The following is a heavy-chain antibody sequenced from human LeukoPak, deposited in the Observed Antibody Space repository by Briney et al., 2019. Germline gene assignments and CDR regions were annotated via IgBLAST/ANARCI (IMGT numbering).Heavy chain of an antibody. CDR3: AKDGVCSSTSCYVGGLDY. J-gene: IGHJ4*02. Sequence: GGSLRLSCTVSGFTVTSTHMDWVRQAPGKGPEWVALIYDDGGTVYADSVKGRFTISRDNSKNTLYLQMNSLRAEDTAVYYCAKDGVCSSTSCYVGGLDYWGQGTLVTVSS. V-gene: IGHV3-53*01. D-gene: IGHD2-2*01. CDR1: GFTVTSTH. CDR2: IYDDGGT.